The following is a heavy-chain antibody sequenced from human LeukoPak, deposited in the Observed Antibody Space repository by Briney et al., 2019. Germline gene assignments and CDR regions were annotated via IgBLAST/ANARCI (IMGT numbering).Heavy chain of an antibody. Sequence: GGSLRLSCAASGFTFSSYSMNWVRQAPGKGLEWVSYISSSSSTIYYADSVKGRFTISRDNAKNSLYLQMNSLRAEDTAVYCCARGAWRGYDFWSGQIDYWGQGTLVTVSS. V-gene: IGHV3-48*01. CDR1: GFTFSSYS. D-gene: IGHD3-3*01. CDR2: ISSSSSTI. CDR3: ARGAWRGYDFWSGQIDY. J-gene: IGHJ4*02.